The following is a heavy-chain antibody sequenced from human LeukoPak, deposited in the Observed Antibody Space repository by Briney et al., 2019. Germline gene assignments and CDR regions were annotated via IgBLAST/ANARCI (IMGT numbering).Heavy chain of an antibody. J-gene: IGHJ4*02. D-gene: IGHD4-11*01. CDR1: GYTFTSYT. Sequence: ASVKVSCKASGYTFTSYTMNWLRQAPGQGLEWRGWINTNTGNPTYAQGFTGRFVFSLDTSVSTAYLQISSLKAEDTAVYYCAGWGGHDYSNPIFAYWGQGTLVTVSS. CDR2: INTNTGNP. CDR3: AGWGGHDYSNPIFAY. V-gene: IGHV7-4-1*02.